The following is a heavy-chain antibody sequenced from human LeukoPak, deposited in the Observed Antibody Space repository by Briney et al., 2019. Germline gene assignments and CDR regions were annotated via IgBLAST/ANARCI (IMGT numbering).Heavy chain of an antibody. V-gene: IGHV3-21*01. Sequence: GGSLRLSCAASGFTFSSYSMNWVRQAPGKGLEWVSSISSSSSYIYYADSVKGRFTISRDNAKNSLYLQMNSLRAEDTAVYYWAIEAGSYNFDYWGQGTLVTVSS. CDR3: AIEAGSYNFDY. CDR2: ISSSSSYI. J-gene: IGHJ4*02. D-gene: IGHD1-26*01. CDR1: GFTFSSYS.